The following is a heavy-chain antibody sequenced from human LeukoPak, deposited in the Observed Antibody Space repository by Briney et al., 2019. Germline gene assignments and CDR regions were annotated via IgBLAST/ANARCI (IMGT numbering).Heavy chain of an antibody. J-gene: IGHJ4*02. V-gene: IGHV1-8*01. CDR2: MNPSSGNT. CDR1: GYTFTNYE. Sequence: ASVKVSCKASGYTFTNYEINWVRQGTGQGLEWLGWMNPSSGNTGYAQKFQGRVTMTRDTSISTAYMELSSLRSEDTAVYYCATLPHCSSTSCFDYWGQGTLVTVSS. D-gene: IGHD2-2*01. CDR3: ATLPHCSSTSCFDY.